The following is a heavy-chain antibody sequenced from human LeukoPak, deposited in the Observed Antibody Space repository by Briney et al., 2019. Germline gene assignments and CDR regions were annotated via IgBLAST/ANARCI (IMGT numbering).Heavy chain of an antibody. CDR1: GGSISSYY. CDR3: ARRGSSWSQLDY. Sequence: SETLSLTCTVSGGSISSYYWSWIRQPRGKGLEWIGYIYYSGRTNYNPSLKSRLTISVDTSKIQFSLKLSSVTAADTAVYYCARRGSSWSQLDYWGQGTLVTVSS. V-gene: IGHV4-59*08. D-gene: IGHD6-13*01. J-gene: IGHJ4*02. CDR2: IYYSGRT.